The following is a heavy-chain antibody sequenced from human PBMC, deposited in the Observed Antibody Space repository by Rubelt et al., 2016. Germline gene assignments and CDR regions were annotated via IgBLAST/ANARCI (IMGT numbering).Heavy chain of an antibody. Sequence: VQLQQWGAGLLKPSETLSLTCAVYGGSFSGYYWSWIRQPPGKGLEWIGEINHSGSTNYNPSLKSRVPISVDTSKNQFSLKLSSVTAADTAVYYCASQSSSGWYAFDIRGQGTMVTVSS. CDR2: INHSGST. CDR1: GGSFSGYY. CDR3: ASQSSSGWYAFDI. V-gene: IGHV4-34*01. J-gene: IGHJ3*02. D-gene: IGHD6-19*01.